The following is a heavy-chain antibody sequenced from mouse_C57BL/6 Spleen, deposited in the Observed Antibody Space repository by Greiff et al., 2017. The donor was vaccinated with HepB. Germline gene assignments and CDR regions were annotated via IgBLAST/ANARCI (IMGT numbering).Heavy chain of an antibody. Sequence: EVQLQQSGPELVKPGASVKIPCKASGYTFTDYNMDWVKQSHGKSLEWIGDINPNNGGTIYNQKFKGKATLTVDKSSSTAYMELRSLTSEDTAVYYCARSEGYYDEYYFDYWGQGTTLTVSS. CDR1: GYTFTDYN. CDR3: ARSEGYYDEYYFDY. CDR2: INPNNGGT. V-gene: IGHV1-18*01. D-gene: IGHD2-3*01. J-gene: IGHJ2*01.